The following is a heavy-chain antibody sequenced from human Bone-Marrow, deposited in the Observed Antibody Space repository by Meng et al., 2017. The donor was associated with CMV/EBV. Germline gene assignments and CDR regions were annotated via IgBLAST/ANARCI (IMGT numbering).Heavy chain of an antibody. CDR3: ARDGRSTPRGYKY. CDR2: IYYSGTA. Sequence: GSLRLSCIVSGDSVSSGSYYWSWIRQPPGKGLEWIGYIYYSGTANYNPSLKSRVTISVDTSKNQFSLKLNSVTAADTAVYYCARDGRSTPRGYKYWGQGTLVTVSS. CDR1: GDSVSSGSYY. J-gene: IGHJ4*02. D-gene: IGHD5-18*01. V-gene: IGHV4-61*01.